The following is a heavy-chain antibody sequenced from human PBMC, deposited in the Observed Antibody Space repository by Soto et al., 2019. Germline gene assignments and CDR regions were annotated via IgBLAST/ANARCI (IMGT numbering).Heavy chain of an antibody. CDR1: GASVSSGGYY. J-gene: IGHJ4*02. CDR2: IYYTGNT. D-gene: IGHD2-15*01. V-gene: IGHV4-31*03. CDR3: ARVVAATYNDY. Sequence: LSLTCTVSGASVSSGGYYWSWIRQHPGEGLEWIGYIYYTGNTYYNPSLKSRVTISVDTSKNQFSLKLTSVTAADTAVYYCARVVAATYNDYWGQGTLVTVSS.